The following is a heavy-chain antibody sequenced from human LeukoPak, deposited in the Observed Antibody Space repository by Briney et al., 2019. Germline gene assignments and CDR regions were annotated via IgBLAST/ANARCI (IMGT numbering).Heavy chain of an antibody. V-gene: IGHV4-34*01. Sequence: PSETLSLTCAVYGGSFSDYSWTWIRQPPGKGLEWIGEINHSGYTKYNLSLKSRVIITVDMSKRQFSLKLRSLSAADSAIYFCARHDADEIAPHVLPFDSWGQGTPVTVSS. D-gene: IGHD6-13*01. CDR1: GGSFSDYS. J-gene: IGHJ4*02. CDR2: INHSGYT. CDR3: ARHDADEIAPHVLPFDS.